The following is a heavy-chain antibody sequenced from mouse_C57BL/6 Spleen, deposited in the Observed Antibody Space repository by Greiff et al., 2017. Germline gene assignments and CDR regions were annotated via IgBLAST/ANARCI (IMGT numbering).Heavy chain of an antibody. Sequence: LEESGPELVKPGASVKISCKASGYSFTDYNLNWVKQSNGKSLEWIGVINPNYGTTSYNQKFKGKATLTVDQSSSTAYMQLNSLTSEDSAVYYWARRSITTVVDYFDYGGQGTTLTVSS. J-gene: IGHJ2*01. CDR1: GYSFTDYN. V-gene: IGHV1-39*01. CDR2: INPNYGTT. CDR3: ARRSITTVVDYFDY. D-gene: IGHD1-1*01.